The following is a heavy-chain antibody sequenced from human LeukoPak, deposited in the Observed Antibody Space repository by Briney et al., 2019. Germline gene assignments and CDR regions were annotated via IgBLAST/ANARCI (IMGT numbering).Heavy chain of an antibody. Sequence: ASVKVSCKASGYTFTSYYMHWVRQAPGQELEWMGIINPSGGSTSYAQKFQGRVTMTRDTSTSTVYMELSSLRSEDTAVYYCARETPEWLVLDYWGQGTLVTVSS. V-gene: IGHV1-46*01. CDR3: ARETPEWLVLDY. D-gene: IGHD6-19*01. J-gene: IGHJ4*02. CDR2: INPSGGST. CDR1: GYTFTSYY.